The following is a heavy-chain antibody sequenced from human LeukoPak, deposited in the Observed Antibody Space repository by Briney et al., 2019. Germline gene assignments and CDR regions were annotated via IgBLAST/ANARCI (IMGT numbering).Heavy chain of an antibody. Sequence: GSLRLSCAASGFTFTSYGMHWVRQAPGKGLEWVAVISYDGSDKSYADSVKGRFTISRDDSINTLYLQMNSLRAEDTAVYYCARDSSSYYFDYWGQGTLVTVSS. CDR2: ISYDGSDK. CDR3: ARDSSSYYFDY. J-gene: IGHJ4*02. V-gene: IGHV3-30*03. D-gene: IGHD6-6*01. CDR1: GFTFTSYG.